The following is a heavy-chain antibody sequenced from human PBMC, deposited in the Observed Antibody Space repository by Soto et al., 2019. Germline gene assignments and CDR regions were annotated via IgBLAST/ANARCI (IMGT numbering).Heavy chain of an antibody. D-gene: IGHD7-27*01. CDR2: VYWDDDN. CDR1: GFSLSTYGVG. J-gene: IGHJ4*02. V-gene: IGHV2-5*02. CDR3: ANRVVGNSNWGYGDFDH. Sequence: QITLKESGPALVKPTQTLTLTCAFSGFSLSTYGVGVGWIRQPPGKALEWLALVYWDDDNRYSASLSSRLTVTRDTSKNQVVLTMTNMDPVDTATYYCANRVVGNSNWGYGDFDHWGQGALVTVSS.